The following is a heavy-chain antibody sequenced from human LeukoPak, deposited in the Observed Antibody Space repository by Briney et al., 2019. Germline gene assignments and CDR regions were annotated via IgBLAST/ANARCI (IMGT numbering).Heavy chain of an antibody. CDR3: ATDQVGSTYYFNAFDN. D-gene: IGHD1-26*01. V-gene: IGHV3-11*01. J-gene: IGHJ3*02. CDR2: ISSSGSTI. CDR1: GFTFSDYY. Sequence: GGSLRLSCAASGFTFSDYYMSWIRQAPGKGLEWVSYISSSGSTIYYADSVKGRFTISRDNAKNSLYLQMNSLRAEDTAVYYCATDQVGSTYYFNAFDNWGQGTVVTVSS.